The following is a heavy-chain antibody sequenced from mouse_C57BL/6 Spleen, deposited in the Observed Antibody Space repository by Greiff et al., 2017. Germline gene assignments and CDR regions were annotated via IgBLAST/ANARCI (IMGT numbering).Heavy chain of an antibody. J-gene: IGHJ2*01. CDR2: IYPSVSET. CDR1: GYTFTSYW. D-gene: IGHD1-1*01. CDR3: ARGGIYYGSSYYFDY. V-gene: IGHV1-61*01. Sequence: QVQLQQPGAELVRPGSSVKLSCKASGYTFTSYWMTWVKQRPGQGLEWIGNIYPSVSETHYNQKFKGKATVTVDKSSSTAYMRLSSLASEDSAVCACARGGIYYGSSYYFDYWGQGSTLTVSS.